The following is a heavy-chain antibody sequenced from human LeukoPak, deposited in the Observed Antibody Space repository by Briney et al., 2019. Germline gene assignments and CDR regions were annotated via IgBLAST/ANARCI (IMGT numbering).Heavy chain of an antibody. Sequence: PGGSLRLSCAASGFTFSSYAMSWVRQAPGKWLEWVSAISGSGGSTYYADSVKGRFTISRDNSKNTLYLQMNSLRAEDTAVYYCAKDRPHYDFWSGYPDYWGQGTLVTVSS. D-gene: IGHD3-3*01. CDR2: ISGSGGST. J-gene: IGHJ4*02. V-gene: IGHV3-23*01. CDR1: GFTFSSYA. CDR3: AKDRPHYDFWSGYPDY.